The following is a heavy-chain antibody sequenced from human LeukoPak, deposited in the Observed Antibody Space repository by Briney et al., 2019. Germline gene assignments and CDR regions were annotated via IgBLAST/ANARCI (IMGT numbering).Heavy chain of an antibody. CDR2: IYYSGRT. J-gene: IGHJ4*02. V-gene: IGHV4-59*01. Sequence: SETLSLTCTVSGGSISSYYWSWIRQPPGKGLEWIGYIYYSGRTNYNPSLKSRVTISVDTSKNQFSLKLSSVTAADTAVYYCARGVELTMIVVVITPYFDYWGQGTLVTVSS. CDR3: ARGVELTMIVVVITPYFDY. D-gene: IGHD3-22*01. CDR1: GGSISSYY.